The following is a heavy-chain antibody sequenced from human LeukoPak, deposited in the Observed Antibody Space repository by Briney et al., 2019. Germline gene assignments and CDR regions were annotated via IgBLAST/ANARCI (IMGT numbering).Heavy chain of an antibody. CDR3: TRGAPGTTYRIDY. V-gene: IGHV4-34*01. D-gene: IGHD1-1*01. CDR2: INHSGST. Sequence: SETLSLTCAVYGGSYSDYYWNWVRQPPGKGLEWIGKINHSGSTNYNPSLKSRVTISVDTSKNQFSLSLYSVTAADTAVYYCTRGAPGTTYRIDYWGQGTLVTVSS. CDR1: GGSYSDYY. J-gene: IGHJ4*02.